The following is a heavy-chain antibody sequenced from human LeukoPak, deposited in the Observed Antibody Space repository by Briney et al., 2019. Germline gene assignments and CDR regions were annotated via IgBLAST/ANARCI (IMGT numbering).Heavy chain of an antibody. V-gene: IGHV3-23*01. J-gene: IGHJ4*02. Sequence: GGSLRLSCAASGFTFNSFAMSWVRQAPGKGLEWVSSISGSDGTSYYADFVKGRFTISRDNSKNTLYLQMNSLRAEDTATYYCAKSLGVGGYTRYKGFDQWGQGTLVVVSS. D-gene: IGHD3-16*02. CDR2: ISGSDGTS. CDR3: AKSLGVGGYTRYKGFDQ. CDR1: GFTFNSFA.